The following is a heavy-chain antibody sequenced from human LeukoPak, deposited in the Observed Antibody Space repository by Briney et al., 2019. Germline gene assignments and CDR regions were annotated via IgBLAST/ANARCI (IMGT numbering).Heavy chain of an antibody. CDR3: ARGGNHYYYYMDV. V-gene: IGHV4-59*01. CDR1: GGSIYPYN. J-gene: IGHJ6*03. D-gene: IGHD4-23*01. CDR2: IYYSGIT. Sequence: SETLSLTCTVSGGSIYPYNWSCLRQSPGKGLEWRGYIYYSGITDYNPSLKSRVTMSIDTSKKRFALKLTSVTAADTAVYLCARGGNHYYYYMDVWGEGTRVTVSS.